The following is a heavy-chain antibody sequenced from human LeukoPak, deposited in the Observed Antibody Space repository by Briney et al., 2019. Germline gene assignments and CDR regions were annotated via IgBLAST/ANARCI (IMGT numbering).Heavy chain of an antibody. V-gene: IGHV3-23*01. D-gene: IGHD6-19*01. Sequence: GGSLRLSCAASGFSFKTYSMTWVRQAPGNGPEWVSAISGNGRKIFYADSVRGRFTISRDNSKNMLYLQMSSLRADDTAVYFCAKEGGIVLAGGRDNWGQGTLVTVSS. CDR2: ISGNGRKI. CDR3: AKEGGIVLAGGRDN. J-gene: IGHJ4*02. CDR1: GFSFKTYS.